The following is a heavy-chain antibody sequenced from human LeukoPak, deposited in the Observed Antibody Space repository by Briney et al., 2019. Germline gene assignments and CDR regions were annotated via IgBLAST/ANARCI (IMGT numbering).Heavy chain of an antibody. D-gene: IGHD4-17*01. V-gene: IGHV3-66*01. Sequence: GGSLRLSCAASGFTVSSNYMSWVRQAPGKGLEGVSLIYSDGSTYYADSVKGRFTISRDNSKNTLYLQMNSLRAEDTAVYFCARGPQNPPVTPALDCWGQGPLVTVSS. CDR3: ARGPQNPPVTPALDC. CDR2: IYSDGST. CDR1: GFTVSSNY. J-gene: IGHJ4*02.